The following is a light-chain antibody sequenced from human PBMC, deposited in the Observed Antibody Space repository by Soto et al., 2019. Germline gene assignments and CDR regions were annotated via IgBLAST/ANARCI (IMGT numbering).Light chain of an antibody. CDR3: HVWDSDSNHAV. Sequence: SYELTQPPSVSVAPGQTARITCGGNNIGSKSVHWYQQKPGQAPLVVIYYEVDRPSGIPERFSGSNFGDTATLTITRVDAGDEADYYCHVWDSDSNHAVFGGGTKITVL. J-gene: IGLJ2*01. V-gene: IGLV3-21*01. CDR1: NIGSKS. CDR2: YEV.